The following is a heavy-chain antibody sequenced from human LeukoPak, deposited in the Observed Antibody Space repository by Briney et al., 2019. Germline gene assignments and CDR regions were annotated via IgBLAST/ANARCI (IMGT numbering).Heavy chain of an antibody. Sequence: ASVKVSCKASGYTFTSYYMHWVRQAPGQGLEWMGIINPSGGSTSYAQKFQGRVTMTRDPSTSTVYMELSSLRSEDTAVYYCASLPIMITFGGVIVRDYWGQGTLVTVSS. CDR3: ASLPIMITFGGVIVRDY. J-gene: IGHJ4*02. D-gene: IGHD3-16*02. CDR2: INPSGGST. CDR1: GYTFTSYY. V-gene: IGHV1-46*01.